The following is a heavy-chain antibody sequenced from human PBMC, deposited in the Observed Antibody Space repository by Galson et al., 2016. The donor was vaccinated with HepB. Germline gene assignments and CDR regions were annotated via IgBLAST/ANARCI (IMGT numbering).Heavy chain of an antibody. CDR2: VSHSGDS. J-gene: IGHJ4*02. CDR1: GVSLSDYY. CDR3: RLAYCNPDCTDH. Sequence: ETLSLTCTFHGVSLSDYYWSWIRQSPGKGLEWIGEVSHSGDSKYITSLRSRLTMSVDTSKNHFSLNLKSVTAADTAVYYCRLAYCNPDCTDHWGQGPLVTVSS. D-gene: IGHD2-21*01. V-gene: IGHV4-34*01.